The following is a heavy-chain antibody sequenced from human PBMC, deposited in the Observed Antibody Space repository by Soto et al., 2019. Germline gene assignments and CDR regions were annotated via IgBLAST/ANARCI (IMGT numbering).Heavy chain of an antibody. CDR1: GFTFSSYS. CDR3: ARDYCSGGSCYSPPYYFDY. V-gene: IGHV3-21*01. Sequence: GGSLRLSCAASGFTFSSYSMNWVRQAPGKGLEWVSSISSSSYIYYADSVKGRFTISRDNAKNSLYLQMNSLRAEDTAVYYCARDYCSGGSCYSPPYYFDYWGQGTLVTVSS. D-gene: IGHD2-15*01. CDR2: ISSSSYI. J-gene: IGHJ4*02.